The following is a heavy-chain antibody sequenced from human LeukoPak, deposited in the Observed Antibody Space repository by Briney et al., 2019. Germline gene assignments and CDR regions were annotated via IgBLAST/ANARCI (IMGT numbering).Heavy chain of an antibody. V-gene: IGHV4-39*07. CDR2: IYYSGST. J-gene: IGHJ3*01. CDR1: GGSISSSSYY. CDR3: ARPVDPRDDAFDL. D-gene: IGHD5-12*01. Sequence: SETLSLTCTVSGGSISSSSYYWGWIRQPPGKGLEWIGSIYYSGSTYYNPSLKSRVTISVDTSKNQFSLKLNSVTAADTAVYYCARPVDPRDDAFDLWGQGTMVTVSS.